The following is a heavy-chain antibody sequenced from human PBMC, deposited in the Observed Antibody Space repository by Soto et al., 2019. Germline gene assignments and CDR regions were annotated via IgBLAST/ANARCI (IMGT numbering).Heavy chain of an antibody. Sequence: GGSLRLSCAASGFTFSSYGMHWVRQAPGKGLEWVAVIWYDGSNKYYADSVKGRFAISRDNSKNTLYLQMNSLRAEDTAVYYYARDPIRYFDWLYAYYFDYWGQGTLVTVSS. CDR3: ARDPIRYFDWLYAYYFDY. V-gene: IGHV3-33*01. CDR1: GFTFSSYG. D-gene: IGHD3-9*01. J-gene: IGHJ4*02. CDR2: IWYDGSNK.